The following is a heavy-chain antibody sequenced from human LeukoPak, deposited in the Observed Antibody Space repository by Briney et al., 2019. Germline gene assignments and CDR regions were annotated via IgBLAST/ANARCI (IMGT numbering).Heavy chain of an antibody. V-gene: IGHV3-21*04. CDR2: ISTSSSYI. CDR3: ARDLHPRLTGYFDY. J-gene: IGHJ4*02. CDR1: GFTFSSYS. D-gene: IGHD3-16*01. Sequence: GSLRLSCTASGFTFSSYSMNWVRQAPGKGLEWVSSISTSSSYIYYADSVKGRFTISRDNARNSLYLQMNTLRADDTAVYYCARDLHPRLTGYFDYWGQGTLVTVSS.